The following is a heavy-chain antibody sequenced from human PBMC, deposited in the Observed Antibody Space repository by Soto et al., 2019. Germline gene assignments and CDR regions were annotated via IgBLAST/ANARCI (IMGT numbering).Heavy chain of an antibody. Sequence: GGSLRLSCAGSGFTFGTYSMNCARQAAGKGLEWIAYISYDSDTIQYADSVKGRFTISRDNAKNSLYLQMNSLRDEDTAVYYCASRYYDYGWGQGTTVTVSS. D-gene: IGHD3-3*01. CDR1: GFTFGTYS. J-gene: IGHJ6*02. V-gene: IGHV3-48*02. CDR3: ASRYYDYG. CDR2: ISYDSDTI.